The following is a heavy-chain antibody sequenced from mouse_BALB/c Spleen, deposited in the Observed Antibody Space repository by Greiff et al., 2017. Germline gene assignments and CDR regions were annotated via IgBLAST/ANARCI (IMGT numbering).Heavy chain of an antibody. V-gene: IGHV1S126*01. CDR2: IYPSDSYT. CDR3: TRLEALRYYAMDY. Sequence: QVQLKQSGPQLVRPGASVKISCKASGYTFTSYWINWVKQRPGQGLEWIGNIYPSDSYTNYNQKFKDKATLTVDKSSSTAYMQLSSPTSEDSAVYYCTRLEALRYYAMDYWGQGTSVTVSS. CDR1: GYTFTSYW. J-gene: IGHJ4*01. D-gene: IGHD1-1*01.